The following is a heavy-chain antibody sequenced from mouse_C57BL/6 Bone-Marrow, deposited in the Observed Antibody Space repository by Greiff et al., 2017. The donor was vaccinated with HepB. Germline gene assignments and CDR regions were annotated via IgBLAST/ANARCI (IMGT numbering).Heavy chain of an antibody. Sequence: QVQLQQSGAELARPGASVKLSCKASGYTFTSYGISWVKQRTGQGLEWIGEIYPRSGNTYYNEKFKGKATLIADKSSSTAYMELRSLTSEDSAVYFCARFDYDYYAMDYWGQGTSVTVSS. D-gene: IGHD2-4*01. J-gene: IGHJ4*01. V-gene: IGHV1-81*01. CDR2: IYPRSGNT. CDR3: ARFDYDYYAMDY. CDR1: GYTFTSYG.